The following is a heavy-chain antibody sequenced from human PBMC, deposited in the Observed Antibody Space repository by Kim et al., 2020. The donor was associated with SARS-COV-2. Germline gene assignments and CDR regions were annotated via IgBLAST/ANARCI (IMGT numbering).Heavy chain of an antibody. Sequence: ASVKVSCKASGYTFTSYYMHWVRQAPGQGLEWMGIINPSGGSTSYAQKFQGRVTMTRDTSTSTVYMELSSLRSEDTAVYYCARADGSGSYYPERYYYYYGMDAWGQGTTVTVSS. CDR1: GYTFTSYY. CDR2: INPSGGST. V-gene: IGHV1-46*01. D-gene: IGHD3-10*01. CDR3: ARADGSGSYYPERYYYYYGMDA. J-gene: IGHJ6*02.